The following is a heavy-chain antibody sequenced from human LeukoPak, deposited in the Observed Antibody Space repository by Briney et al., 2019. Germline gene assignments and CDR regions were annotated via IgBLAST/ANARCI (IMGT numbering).Heavy chain of an antibody. V-gene: IGHV1-18*04. D-gene: IGHD5-18*01. J-gene: IGHJ6*03. CDR2: ISANHGQT. CDR1: GYSYNFYG. CDR3: ARTGYSYGYTSDYYYMDV. Sequence: ASVKVSCKTSGYSYNFYGITWVRQVPGQGLEWMGWISANHGQTEYVPKLQDRLSMTTDTYTNTAYMELRSLRSDDTAVYYCARTGYSYGYTSDYYYMDVWGKGTTATVSS.